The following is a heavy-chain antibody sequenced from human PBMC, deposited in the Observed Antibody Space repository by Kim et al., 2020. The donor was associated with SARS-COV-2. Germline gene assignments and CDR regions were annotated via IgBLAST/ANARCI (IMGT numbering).Heavy chain of an antibody. D-gene: IGHD3-16*01. CDR3: ATSVFFTGLDV. V-gene: IGHV3-15*01. Sequence: REYAPSVEARFNISRDDSSGTLYLEMNSLKPEDTAVYFCATSVFFTGLDVWGQGTLVTVAS. J-gene: IGHJ6*02. CDR2: R.